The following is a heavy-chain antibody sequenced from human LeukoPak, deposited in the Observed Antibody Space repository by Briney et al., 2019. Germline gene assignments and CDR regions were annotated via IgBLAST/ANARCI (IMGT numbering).Heavy chain of an antibody. CDR3: ARGVDYYENSGTIDY. CDR2: INNSGGST. J-gene: IGHJ4*02. V-gene: IGHV3-23*01. Sequence: PGGSLRLSCAASGFTFTTYGISWVRQAPGRGLEWVATINNSGGSTYYADSVKGRFTISRDNSKNTLYLQMNSLRAEDTAVYYCARGVDYYENSGTIDYWGQGTLVTVSS. D-gene: IGHD3-22*01. CDR1: GFTFTTYG.